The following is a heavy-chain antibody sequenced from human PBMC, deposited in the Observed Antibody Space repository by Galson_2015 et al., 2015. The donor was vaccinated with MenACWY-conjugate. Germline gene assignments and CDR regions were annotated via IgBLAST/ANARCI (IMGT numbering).Heavy chain of an antibody. J-gene: IGHJ4*02. CDR1: GFSLSTSGVG. V-gene: IGHV2-5*02. CDR2: IYWDDDK. Sequence: PALVKPTQTLTLTCTFSGFSLSTSGVGVGWIRRPPGRALEWLILIYWDDDKRYSPSLKSRLTITKDTSKNQVVLTMTNMDPVDTATYYCAHRKLGRASFDSWGPGTLVTVSS. CDR3: AHRKLGRASFDS. D-gene: IGHD1-26*01.